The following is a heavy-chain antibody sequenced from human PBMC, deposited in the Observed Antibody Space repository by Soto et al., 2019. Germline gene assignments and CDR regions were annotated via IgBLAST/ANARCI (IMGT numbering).Heavy chain of an antibody. V-gene: IGHV4-39*01. D-gene: IGHD7-27*01. CDR3: ARHVNPWAQGAFDI. CDR1: GGSISSSRYY. CDR2: IYYSLST. J-gene: IGHJ3*02. Sequence: SETLSLTCTASGGSISSSRYYWGWMRKPLVKGLELMVSIYYSLSTYYNQTVKSRVTISEDTSKNQFSLKLSSVTVADTVVYYCARHVNPWAQGAFDIWGQGTMVTVSS.